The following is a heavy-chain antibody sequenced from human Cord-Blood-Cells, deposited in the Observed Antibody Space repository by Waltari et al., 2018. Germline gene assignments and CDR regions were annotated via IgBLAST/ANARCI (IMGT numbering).Heavy chain of an antibody. Sequence: QLQLQESGPGLVKPSETLSLTCTVSGGSTSSSSYYWGWIRPPPGKGLEWIGSIYYSGNTYYNPSLKSRVTISVDTSKNQFSLKLSSVTAADTAVYYCARRQLTGTTPGGAFDIWGQGTMVTVSS. D-gene: IGHD1-20*01. CDR3: ARRQLTGTTPGGAFDI. CDR2: IYYSGNT. CDR1: GGSTSSSSYY. V-gene: IGHV4-39*07. J-gene: IGHJ3*02.